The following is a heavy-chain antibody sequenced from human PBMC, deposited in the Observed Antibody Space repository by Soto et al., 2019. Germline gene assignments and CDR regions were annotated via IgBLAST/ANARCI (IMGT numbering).Heavy chain of an antibody. CDR1: VGSISSSSYY. D-gene: IGHD7-27*01. Sequence: SETLSLTCTVSVGSISSSSYYWGWIRRPPGKGLEWIGSIYYSGSTYYNPSLKSRVTISVDTSKNQFSLKLSSVTAADTAVYYCARRWGYSFDYWGQGTLVTVSS. J-gene: IGHJ4*02. V-gene: IGHV4-39*01. CDR3: ARRWGYSFDY. CDR2: IYYSGST.